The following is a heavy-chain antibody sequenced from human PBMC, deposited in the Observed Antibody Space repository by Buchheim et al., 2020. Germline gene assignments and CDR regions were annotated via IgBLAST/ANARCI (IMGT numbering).Heavy chain of an antibody. Sequence: QVQLVETGGGVVQPGRSLRLSCAASGFTFSTYAMHWVRQAPGKGLEWVAVISHDGSNKYYADSVKGRFTISRDNSKNTLYLEMNSLRGEDTAVYYCARDKGDNSYLDYWGQGAL. V-gene: IGHV3-30*04. CDR1: GFTFSTYA. J-gene: IGHJ4*02. D-gene: IGHD3-16*01. CDR3: ARDKGDNSYLDY. CDR2: ISHDGSNK.